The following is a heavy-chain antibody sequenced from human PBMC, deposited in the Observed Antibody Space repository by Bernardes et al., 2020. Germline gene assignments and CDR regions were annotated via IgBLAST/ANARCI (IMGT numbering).Heavy chain of an antibody. CDR3: ATPSMTIFGLRGLDV. Sequence: SGPTLVKPTQTLTLNYTFSGFSLSTSGLRVSWIRQPQGKALAWLARIDWDDDKFYSTSLKTRLTISKDTSKNQVVLTMTNMDPVDTATYYCATPSMTIFGLRGLDVWGQGTLVTVSS. D-gene: IGHD3-3*01. CDR1: GFSLSTSGLR. V-gene: IGHV2-70*04. J-gene: IGHJ3*01. CDR2: IDWDDDK.